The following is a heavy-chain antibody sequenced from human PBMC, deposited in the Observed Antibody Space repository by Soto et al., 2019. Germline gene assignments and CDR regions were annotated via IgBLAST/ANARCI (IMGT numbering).Heavy chain of an antibody. D-gene: IGHD2-15*01. CDR2: IIPIFGTA. CDR1: GGTFSSYA. Sequence: SVKVSCKASGGTFSSYAISWVRQAPGQGLEWMGGIIPIFGTANYAQKFQGRVTITADESTSTAYMELSSLRSEDTAVYYCARPYCSGGSCYPHWFDPWGQGTLVTAPQ. J-gene: IGHJ5*02. CDR3: ARPYCSGGSCYPHWFDP. V-gene: IGHV1-69*13.